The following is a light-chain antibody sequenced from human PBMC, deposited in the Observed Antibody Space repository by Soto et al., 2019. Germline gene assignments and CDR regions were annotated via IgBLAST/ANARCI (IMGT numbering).Light chain of an antibody. J-gene: IGKJ4*01. CDR3: MQATQFRT. Sequence: EIVLTQTPLSSPVTLGQPASIFCKSSESLLHSDGNTYLNWLHQRPGQPPRLLIYKVSTRFSGVPDRFSGSGSETDFMLKISRVEAEDVGVYYCMQATQFRTFGGGTKVEIK. V-gene: IGKV2-24*01. CDR1: ESLLHSDGNTY. CDR2: KVS.